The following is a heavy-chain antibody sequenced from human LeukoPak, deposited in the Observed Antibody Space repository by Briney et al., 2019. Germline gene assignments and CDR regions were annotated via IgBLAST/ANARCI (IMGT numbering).Heavy chain of an antibody. CDR3: ARALGDCGGDCYPIYYYYGMDV. CDR2: ISAYNGNT. J-gene: IGHJ6*02. CDR1: GYTFTSYG. V-gene: IGHV1-18*01. D-gene: IGHD2-21*02. Sequence: ASVKVSCKASGYTFTSYGISWVRQAPGQGLEWMGWISAYNGNTNYAQKLQGRVTMTTDTSTSTAYMELRSLRSDDTAVYYCARALGDCGGDCYPIYYYYGMDVWGQGTTVTVSS.